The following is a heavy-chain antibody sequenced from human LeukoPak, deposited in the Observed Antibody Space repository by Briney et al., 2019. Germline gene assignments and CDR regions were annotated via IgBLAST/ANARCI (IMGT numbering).Heavy chain of an antibody. CDR1: GFTFSSHS. Sequence: KSGGSLRLSCAASGFTFSSHSLMWVRQAPGKGLEWVSSISPDSGYIYYADSVKGRFTISRDNAENSLFLQMNSLGAEDTAVYYCAPFSAVTHYYFDHWGQGTLVTVSS. V-gene: IGHV3-21*01. CDR2: ISPDSGYI. CDR3: APFSAVTHYYFDH. D-gene: IGHD6-13*01. J-gene: IGHJ4*02.